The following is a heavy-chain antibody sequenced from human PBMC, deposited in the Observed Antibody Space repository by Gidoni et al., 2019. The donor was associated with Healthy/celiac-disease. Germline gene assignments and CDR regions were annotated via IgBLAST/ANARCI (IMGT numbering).Heavy chain of an antibody. CDR2: INPNSGGT. J-gene: IGHJ5*02. CDR3: ARDFRAYYDILTGYSP. Sequence: QVQLVQSGAEVQKPGASLQVSCKASGYTFTGYYMHWVRQAPGQGLEWMGWINPNSGGTNYAKKFQGRVTMTRDTSISTAYMELSRLRSDDTAVYYCARDFRAYYDILTGYSPWGQGTLVTVSS. D-gene: IGHD3-9*01. CDR1: GYTFTGYY. V-gene: IGHV1-2*02.